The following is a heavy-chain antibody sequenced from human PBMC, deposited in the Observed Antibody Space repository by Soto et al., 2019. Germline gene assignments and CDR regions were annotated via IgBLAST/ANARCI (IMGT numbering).Heavy chain of an antibody. CDR3: ARGPSYSDSYFDH. CDR2: ISYDGSNK. Sequence: PGGSLRLSCAASGFTFGSYAMHWVRQAPGKGLEWVAVISYDGSNKYYADSVKGRFTISRDNSKNTLSLQMNSLRAEDTAVYYCARGPSYSDSYFDHWGQGTLVTVPQ. D-gene: IGHD4-17*01. J-gene: IGHJ4*02. V-gene: IGHV3-30*03. CDR1: GFTFGSYA.